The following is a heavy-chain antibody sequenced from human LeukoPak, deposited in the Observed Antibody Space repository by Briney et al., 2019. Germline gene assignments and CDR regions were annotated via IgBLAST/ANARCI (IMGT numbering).Heavy chain of an antibody. V-gene: IGHV3-21*01. J-gene: IGHJ4*02. D-gene: IGHD4-23*01. CDR2: ISSSSSYI. CDR1: GLTFSSYS. Sequence: GGSLRLSCAASGLTFSSYSMNWVRQAPGKGLEWVSSISSSSSYIYYADSVKGRFTISRDNAKNSLYLQMNSLRAEDTAVYYCARATGGNSADYWGQGTLVTVSS. CDR3: ARATGGNSADY.